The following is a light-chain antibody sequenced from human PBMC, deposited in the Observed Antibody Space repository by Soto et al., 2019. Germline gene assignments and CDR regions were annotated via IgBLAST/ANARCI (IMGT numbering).Light chain of an antibody. CDR1: QSVGSD. J-gene: IGKJ2*01. V-gene: IGKV3-15*01. CDR2: GAS. Sequence: EIVMTQSPATLSVSPGERATLSCRASQSVGSDLAWYQQRPGQAPRLVIFGASTRATGIPARFSGSGSGTEFTLPISSLQSEDLAVYYCQQYNNWPPYTFGQGTKLDIK. CDR3: QQYNNWPPYT.